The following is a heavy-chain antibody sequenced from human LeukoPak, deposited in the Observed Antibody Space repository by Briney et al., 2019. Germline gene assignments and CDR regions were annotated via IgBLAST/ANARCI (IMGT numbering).Heavy chain of an antibody. V-gene: IGHV4-39*01. CDR2: IYDSGST. Sequence: SETLSLTCTVSGGSIRSSYYYWGWIRQPPGKGLEWIGSIYDSGSTYYNPSLKSRVTISVDTSKNQFSLKLSSVTAADTAVYYCARQRYSSSPYFDYWGQGTLVTVSS. J-gene: IGHJ4*02. CDR3: ARQRYSSSPYFDY. CDR1: GGSIRSSYYY. D-gene: IGHD6-19*01.